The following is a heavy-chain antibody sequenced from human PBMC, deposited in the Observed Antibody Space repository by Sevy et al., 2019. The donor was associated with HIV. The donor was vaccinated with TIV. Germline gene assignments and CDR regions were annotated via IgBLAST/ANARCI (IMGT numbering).Heavy chain of an antibody. CDR1: GFTFSSYS. D-gene: IGHD3-16*02. J-gene: IGHJ3*02. CDR3: ARDGCYDYVWGSYRCRDAFDI. V-gene: IGHV3-48*02. Sequence: GGSLRLSCAASGFTFSSYSMNWVRQAPGKGLEWVSYISSSSSTIYYADSVKGRFTISRDNAKNSLYLQMNSLRDEDTAVYYCARDGCYDYVWGSYRCRDAFDIRAHGTMVTVSS. CDR2: ISSSSSTI.